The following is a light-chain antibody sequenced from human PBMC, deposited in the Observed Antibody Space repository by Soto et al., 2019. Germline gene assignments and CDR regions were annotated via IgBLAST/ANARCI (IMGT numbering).Light chain of an antibody. CDR2: AAS. CDR1: QSIRSY. Sequence: DIQMTQSPSSLSASVGDRVTITCRASQSIRSYLNWYQQKPGNAPNLLIYAASSLQSGVPPRFSGSGSGTDFTLTISNLQPEDFATYYGQQNYSVPPAFGGGPKVEIK. CDR3: QQNYSVPPA. V-gene: IGKV1-39*01. J-gene: IGKJ4*01.